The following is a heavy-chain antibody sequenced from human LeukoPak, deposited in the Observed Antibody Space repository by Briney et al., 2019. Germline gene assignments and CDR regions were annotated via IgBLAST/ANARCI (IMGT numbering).Heavy chain of an antibody. J-gene: IGHJ6*02. Sequence: ASVKVSCKASGYTFTSYYMHWVRQAPGQGLEWMGIINPSGGSTSYAQKFQGRVTMTRDTSTSTVYMELSSLRSEDTAVYYCAREKGDNWNYNYGMDVWGQGTTVTVSS. CDR2: INPSGGST. D-gene: IGHD1-20*01. V-gene: IGHV1-46*01. CDR3: AREKGDNWNYNYGMDV. CDR1: GYTFTSYY.